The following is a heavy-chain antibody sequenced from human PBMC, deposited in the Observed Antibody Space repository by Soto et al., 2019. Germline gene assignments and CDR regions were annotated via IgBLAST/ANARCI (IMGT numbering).Heavy chain of an antibody. CDR3: ARGGYDYVWGSYRSSLFDY. V-gene: IGHV4-31*03. CDR2: IYYSGST. Sequence: SETLSLTCTVSGGSISSGGYYWSWIRQHPGKGLEWIGYIYYSGSTYYNPSLKSRVTISVDTSKNQFSLKLSSVTAADTAVYYCARGGYDYVWGSYRSSLFDYWGQGTLVTVSS. J-gene: IGHJ4*02. CDR1: GGSISSGGYY. D-gene: IGHD3-16*02.